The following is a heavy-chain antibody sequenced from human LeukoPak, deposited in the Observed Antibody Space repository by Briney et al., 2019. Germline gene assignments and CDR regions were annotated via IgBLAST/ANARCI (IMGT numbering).Heavy chain of an antibody. Sequence: GGSLRLSCAASGFTVSDNHMSWVRQPPGKGLEWVAIFSSDGRSTFYAENVQGRFTLSRDNSKNTLSLQMNSLRAEDTAVYYCAKSYYYHSGSFDYWGQGTLVTVSS. CDR1: GFTVSDNH. CDR2: FSSDGRST. V-gene: IGHV3-30*18. J-gene: IGHJ4*02. CDR3: AKSYYYHSGSFDY. D-gene: IGHD3-10*01.